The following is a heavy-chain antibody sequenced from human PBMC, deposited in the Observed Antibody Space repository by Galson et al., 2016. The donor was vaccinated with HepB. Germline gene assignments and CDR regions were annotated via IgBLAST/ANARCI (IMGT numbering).Heavy chain of an antibody. CDR2: ICPTGST. CDR3: AREMCDGGCTDAFDI. V-gene: IGHV4-4*02. D-gene: IGHD2-21*02. Sequence: SLRLSCAASGFTFSSYAMNWVRQPPGKRLEWIGEICPTGSTNYNPSLKSRVFMSVGQSKNQFSLKLTSVTAADTAVYYCAREMCDGGCTDAFDIWGQGTMVTVSS. CDR1: GFTFSSYAM. J-gene: IGHJ3*02.